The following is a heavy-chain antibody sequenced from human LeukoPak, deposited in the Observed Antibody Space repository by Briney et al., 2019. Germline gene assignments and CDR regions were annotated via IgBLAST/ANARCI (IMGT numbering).Heavy chain of an antibody. Sequence: GGSLRLSCVASRFTFSSYGMSWVRQAPGKGLEWVSNISGSGISTYYADSVKGRFTISRDNSKNTLYLQMNSLRAEDTAVFYCARAAHRGFSFGYWGQGTLVTVSS. J-gene: IGHJ4*02. CDR3: ARAAHRGFSFGY. D-gene: IGHD3-10*01. CDR2: ISGSGIST. CDR1: RFTFSSYG. V-gene: IGHV3-23*01.